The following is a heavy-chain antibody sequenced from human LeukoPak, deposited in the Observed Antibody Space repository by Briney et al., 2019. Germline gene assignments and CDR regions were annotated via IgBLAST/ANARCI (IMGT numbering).Heavy chain of an antibody. CDR2: IYSGGST. D-gene: IGHD3-10*01. CDR3: ARLDSGSYFGY. Sequence: GGSLRLSCAASGFTVSSNYMSWVRQAPGKGLEWVSVIYSGGSTYYADSVKGRFTISRDNSKNTLYLQMNSLRAEDTAVYYCARLDSGSYFGYWGQGTLVTVSS. J-gene: IGHJ4*02. CDR1: GFTVSSNY. V-gene: IGHV3-53*01.